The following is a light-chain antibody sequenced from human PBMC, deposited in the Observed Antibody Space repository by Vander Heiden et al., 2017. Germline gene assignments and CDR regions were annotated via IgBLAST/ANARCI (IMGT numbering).Light chain of an antibody. CDR1: KLGDKY. V-gene: IGLV3-1*01. CDR2: QDN. CDR3: QAWDTSTAWKV. J-gene: IGLJ2*01. Sequence: SYEMTLLPSVSVSPGQTASITCSGDKLGDKYACWYQQKPGQSPLLVIYQDNKRPSGIPERFSGSNSGNTATLTISGTQAMDEADYYCQAWDTSTAWKVFGGGTKLTVL.